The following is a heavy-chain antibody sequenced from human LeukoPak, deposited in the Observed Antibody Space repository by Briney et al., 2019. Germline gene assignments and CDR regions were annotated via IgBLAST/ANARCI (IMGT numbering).Heavy chain of an antibody. J-gene: IGHJ4*02. CDR1: GFTFSSYG. D-gene: IGHD2-2*02. Sequence: GGSLRLSCAASGFTFSSYGMNWVGQAPGKGLVWVSGISGRGGSTGYADSVKGRFAISRDNAKNTLYLQNNSLSAEDTAVSYCAREAPSCSSTSCYNLFDYWGQGTLVTVSS. V-gene: IGHV3-74*01. CDR3: AREAPSCSSTSCYNLFDY. CDR2: ISGRGGST.